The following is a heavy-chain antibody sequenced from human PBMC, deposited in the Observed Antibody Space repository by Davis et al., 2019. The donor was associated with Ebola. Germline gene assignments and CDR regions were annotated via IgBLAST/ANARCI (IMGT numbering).Heavy chain of an antibody. V-gene: IGHV1-46*01. CDR3: AKDRTYGGYDLAVAGLFDY. J-gene: IGHJ4*02. Sequence: ASVKVSCKASGYTFTSYYMHWVRQAPGQGLEWMGIINPSGGSTSYAQKFQGRVTMTRDTSTSTVYMELSSLRSEDTAVYYCAKDRTYGGYDLAVAGLFDYWGQGTLVTVSS. CDR1: GYTFTSYY. D-gene: IGHD6-19*01. CDR2: INPSGGST.